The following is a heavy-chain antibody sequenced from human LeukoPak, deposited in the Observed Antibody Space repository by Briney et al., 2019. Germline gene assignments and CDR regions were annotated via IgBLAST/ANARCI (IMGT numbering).Heavy chain of an antibody. V-gene: IGHV1-2*02. CDR2: INPNSGGT. Sequence: ASVKLSCKASGYTFTAYYIHWVRQAPGQGLEWMGWINPNSGGTEYAQKFQGRITLTRDTSISTAYMELSRLRSDDTAVYYCARAPTYYFDSSGYSVYYFDYWGQGTLVTISS. CDR1: GYTFTAYY. D-gene: IGHD3-22*01. CDR3: ARAPTYYFDSSGYSVYYFDY. J-gene: IGHJ4*02.